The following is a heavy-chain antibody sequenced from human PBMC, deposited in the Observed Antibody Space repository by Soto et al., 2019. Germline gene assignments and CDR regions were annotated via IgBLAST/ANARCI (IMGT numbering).Heavy chain of an antibody. V-gene: IGHV1-69*12. CDR3: AKGFDL. CDR2: IIPIFGTA. Sequence: QVQLVQSGAEVKKPGSSVKVSCKASGGTFSSYAISWVRQAPGQGLEWMGGIIPIFGTANYAPKVKRRVTRTEDESPSTAYMALSSLRSEDTAVEDSAKGFDLWGRRTLVTVAS. CDR1: GGTFSSYA. J-gene: IGHJ2*01.